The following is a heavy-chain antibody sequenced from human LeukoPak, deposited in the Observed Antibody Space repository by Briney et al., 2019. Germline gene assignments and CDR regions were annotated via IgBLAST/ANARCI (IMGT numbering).Heavy chain of an antibody. J-gene: IGHJ4*02. D-gene: IGHD5-18*01. CDR2: INPNSGGT. CDR1: GYTFTGYY. CDR3: ARSFGYSYGYPLDY. V-gene: IGHV1-2*02. Sequence: ASVKVSCKASGYTFTGYYMHWVRQAPGQGLEWMGWINPNSGGTNYAQKFQGRVTMTRDTSISTAYMELSRLRSDDTAVYYCARSFGYSYGYPLDYWGQGTLVTVSS.